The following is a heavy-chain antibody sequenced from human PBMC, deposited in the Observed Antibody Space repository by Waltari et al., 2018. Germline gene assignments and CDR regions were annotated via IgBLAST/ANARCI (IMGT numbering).Heavy chain of an antibody. V-gene: IGHV1-69*02. CDR2: IIPVRDRA. D-gene: IGHD5-18*01. CDR3: ARGDTYGSADAFDI. Sequence: QVQLVQSGAEVKKPGSSVKVSCKASGGTFISYTISWVRQAPGQGLEWVVRIIPVRDRANYAQKFQGRVTITADKSTNTAYMELSRLRSEDTAVYYCARGDTYGSADAFDIWGQGTMVTVSS. CDR1: GGTFISYT. J-gene: IGHJ3*02.